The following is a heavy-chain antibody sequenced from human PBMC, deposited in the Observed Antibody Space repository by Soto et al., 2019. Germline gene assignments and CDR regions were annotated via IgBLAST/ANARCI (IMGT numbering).Heavy chain of an antibody. D-gene: IGHD3-16*02. V-gene: IGHV3-66*01. J-gene: IGHJ4*02. CDR1: GFTVSNLY. Sequence: EVQLVESGGGLVQPGGSLRLSCAASGFTVSNLYMTWVRQAPGKGLQWVAVISSGGSSYYADSVKGRFTISRDNSKNTLYLEMNSLRAEDTAVYYCAKSGNHDYVWGSYRFDYWGQGTLVTVSS. CDR2: ISSGGSS. CDR3: AKSGNHDYVWGSYRFDY.